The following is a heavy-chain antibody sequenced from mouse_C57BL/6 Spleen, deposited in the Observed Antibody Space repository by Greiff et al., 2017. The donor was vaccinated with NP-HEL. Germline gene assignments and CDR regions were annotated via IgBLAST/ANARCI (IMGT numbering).Heavy chain of an antibody. J-gene: IGHJ2*01. V-gene: IGHV1-82*01. D-gene: IGHD1-1*01. CDR2: IYPGDGDT. CDR3: AVTTVEYYFDY. Sequence: VKLMESGPELVKPGASVKISCKASGYAFSSSWMNWVKQRPGKGLEWIGRIYPGDGDTNYNGKFKGKATLTADKSSSTAYMQLSSLTSEDSAVYFCAVTTVEYYFDYWGQGTTLTVSS. CDR1: GYAFSSSW.